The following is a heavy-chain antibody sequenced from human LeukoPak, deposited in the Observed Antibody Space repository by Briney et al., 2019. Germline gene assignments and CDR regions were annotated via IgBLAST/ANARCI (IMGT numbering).Heavy chain of an antibody. CDR2: IYYSGST. V-gene: IGHV4-59*13. CDR3: ARVAYGSGSYFFDY. Sequence: SETLSLTCTVSGGSISSYYWIWIRQPPGKGLEWIGYIYYSGSTNYNPSLKSRVTISVDTSKGQFSLKLSSVTAADTAVYYCARVAYGSGSYFFDYWGQGTLVTVSS. CDR1: GGSISSYY. J-gene: IGHJ4*02. D-gene: IGHD3-10*01.